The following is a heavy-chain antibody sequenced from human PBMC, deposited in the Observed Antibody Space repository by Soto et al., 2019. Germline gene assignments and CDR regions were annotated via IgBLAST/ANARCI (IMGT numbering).Heavy chain of an antibody. J-gene: IGHJ4*02. CDR1: GFSFGSYA. CDR3: VKGGPTVIYFDH. Sequence: EVQLLESGGGLVQPGGSLRLSCAASGFSFGSYAMTWVRQAPGKGLEWVSSIGGYGHTTHYAEFVQGRFIISRDDSEKTMDLQMNSLRVEDTAVYYCVKGGPTVIYFDHWGQGRPVSVSS. V-gene: IGHV3-23*01. CDR2: IGGYGHTT. D-gene: IGHD4-17*01.